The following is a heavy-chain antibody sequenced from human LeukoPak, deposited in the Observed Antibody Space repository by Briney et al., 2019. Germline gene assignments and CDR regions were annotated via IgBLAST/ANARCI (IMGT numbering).Heavy chain of an antibody. CDR3: ANQRRDSSSSPFRFHFDY. J-gene: IGHJ4*02. CDR2: IRYDGSDK. D-gene: IGHD6-6*01. CDR1: GFTFSSYG. V-gene: IGHV3-30*02. Sequence: GGSLRLSCVASGFTFSSYGMHWVRQAPGKGLEWVAFIRYDGSDKYYADSVRGRFTISRDNSKNMVYVQVNSLTVEDTAVYYCANQRRDSSSSPFRFHFDYWGQGTLVTVSS.